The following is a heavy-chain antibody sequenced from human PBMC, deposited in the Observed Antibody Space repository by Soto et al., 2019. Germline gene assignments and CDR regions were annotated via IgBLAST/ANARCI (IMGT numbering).Heavy chain of an antibody. J-gene: IGHJ3*02. CDR2: IRSKAYGGTT. V-gene: IGHV3-49*03. CDR1: GFTFGDYA. Sequence: GGSLRLSCTASGFTFGDYAMSWFRQAPGKGLEWVGFIRSKAYGGTTEYAASVKGRFTISRDDSKSIAYLQMNSLKTEDTAVYYCTRGYGDYVFSGRGPAFDIWGQGTMVTVSS. D-gene: IGHD4-17*01. CDR3: TRGYGDYVFSGRGPAFDI.